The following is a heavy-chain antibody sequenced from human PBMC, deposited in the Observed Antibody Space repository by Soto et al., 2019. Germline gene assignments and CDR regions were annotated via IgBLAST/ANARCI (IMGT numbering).Heavy chain of an antibody. Sequence: PSETLSLTCTVSGGSISSPDHYWGWVRQPPGKGLEWLGSIYFAGSTFHNPALKSRATISVDTSRNQISLHLSSVTAADTAVYYCFGVLAATLDYWGQGTRVTVSS. J-gene: IGHJ4*01. V-gene: IGHV4-39*01. CDR3: FGVLAATLDY. CDR2: IYFAGST. D-gene: IGHD2-21*02. CDR1: GGSISSPDHY.